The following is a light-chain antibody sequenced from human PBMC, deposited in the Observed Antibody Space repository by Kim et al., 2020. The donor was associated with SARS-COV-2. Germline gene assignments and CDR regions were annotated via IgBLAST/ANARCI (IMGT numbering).Light chain of an antibody. V-gene: IGKV1-5*03. CDR3: QQYRSYPWT. Sequence: GDKVTIACRASRSIGGLLAWYQQKPGKAPKLLIYEASTLKSGVPSRFSVSGSETEFTLTTSSLQPDDFATYYCQQYRSYPWTFGQGTKVDIK. J-gene: IGKJ1*01. CDR1: RSIGGL. CDR2: EAS.